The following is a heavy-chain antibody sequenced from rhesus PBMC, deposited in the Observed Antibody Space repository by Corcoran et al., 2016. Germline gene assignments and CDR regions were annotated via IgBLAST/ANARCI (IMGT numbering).Heavy chain of an antibody. CDR2: INSGGGST. V-gene: IGHV3-103*01. J-gene: IGHJ5-2*02. CDR1: GFTFGSYA. Sequence: RLSCAASGFTFGSYAMQWVRQAPGKGLEWISAINSGGGSTYYADSVKGRFTISRDNSKNTLSLQMNSLRAEDTAVYYCAKVGATRFNSLDVWGRGVLVTVSS. D-gene: IGHD1-44*02. CDR3: AKVGATRFNSLDV.